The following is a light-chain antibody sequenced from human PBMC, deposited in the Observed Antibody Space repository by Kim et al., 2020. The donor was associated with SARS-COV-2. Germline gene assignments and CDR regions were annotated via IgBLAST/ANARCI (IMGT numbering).Light chain of an antibody. J-gene: IGLJ2*01. CDR2: QDK. CDR1: SLGDKY. V-gene: IGLV3-1*01. Sequence: SYELTQPPSVSVSPGQTASITCSGESLGDKYVCWYQQKPGQSPVLVICQDKKRPSGIPERFSGSNSGNTATLTISGTQAMDEADYYCQAWDSTSVVFGGGTKVTVL. CDR3: QAWDSTSVV.